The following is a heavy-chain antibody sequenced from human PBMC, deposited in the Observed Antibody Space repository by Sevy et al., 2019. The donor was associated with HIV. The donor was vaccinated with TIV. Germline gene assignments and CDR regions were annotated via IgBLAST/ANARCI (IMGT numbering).Heavy chain of an antibody. CDR3: AKAPLSSGGCSGWTWGFDY. V-gene: IGHV3-23*01. CDR1: GFAFKNYA. CDR2: ISGGGTTT. D-gene: IGHD6-19*01. J-gene: IGHJ4*02. Sequence: GGYLRLSCAASGFAFKNYAMNWVRQAPGRGLEWVSAISGGGTTTYYADSVKGRFTISRDNFKNTLYLQMTNLRVEDTAFYFCAKAPLSSGGCSGWTWGFDYWGRGTLVTVSS.